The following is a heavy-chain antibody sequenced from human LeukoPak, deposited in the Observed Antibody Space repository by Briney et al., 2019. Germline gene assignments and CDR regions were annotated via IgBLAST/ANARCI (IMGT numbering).Heavy chain of an antibody. CDR1: GFTFSDYW. CDR3: AKEVGAET. V-gene: IGHV3-7*04. CDR2: IDQAGGET. Sequence: GGSMRPACAASGFTFSDYWMTWVRQVPGKGLEWVANIDQAGGETYHVDSVAGRFTISRPNAKKELYLQMNSLRVDDTAIYYCAKEVGAETWGQGTLVTVS. J-gene: IGHJ5*02. D-gene: IGHD1-26*01.